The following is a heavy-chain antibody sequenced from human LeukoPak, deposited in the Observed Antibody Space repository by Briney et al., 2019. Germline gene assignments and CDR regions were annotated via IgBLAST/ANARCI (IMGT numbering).Heavy chain of an antibody. D-gene: IGHD4-17*01. CDR2: ISYDGSNK. CDR1: GFTFSSYA. CDR3: ARVPTTVTTVYFDY. J-gene: IGHJ4*02. Sequence: GGSLRLSCAASGFTFSSYAMHWVRQAPGKGLEWVAVISYDGSNKYYADSVKGRLTISRDNSKNTLYLQMNSLRAEDTAVYYCARVPTTVTTVYFDYWGQGTLVTVSS. V-gene: IGHV3-30-3*01.